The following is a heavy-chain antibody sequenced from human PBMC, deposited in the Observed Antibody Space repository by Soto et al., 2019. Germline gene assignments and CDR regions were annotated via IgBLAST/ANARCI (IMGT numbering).Heavy chain of an antibody. V-gene: IGHV4-59*12. CDR2: VYYTGST. J-gene: IGHJ4*02. D-gene: IGHD3-3*01. CDR3: ARLSLYDVDPEEADC. Sequence: QVQLQESGPGLVKPSETLSLTCTVSGASISTYYWGWIRQPPGKGLEWIGYVYYTGSTNYNPSLRSLVTISVDTSKNHFSLKLSSVPAADTAIYYCARLSLYDVDPEEADCWGQGTLVTVSS. CDR1: GASISTYY.